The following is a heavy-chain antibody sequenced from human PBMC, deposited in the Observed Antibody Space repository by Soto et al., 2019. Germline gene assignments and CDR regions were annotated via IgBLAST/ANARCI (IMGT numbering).Heavy chain of an antibody. CDR2: IYSGGGT. J-gene: IGHJ4*02. CDR1: GFSVSSHY. D-gene: IGHD6-13*01. Sequence: GGSLRLSCAASGFSVSSHYMHWVRQAPGKGLEWVSLIYSGGGTYYTDSVKGRFTISRDNSKNTLYLQMNNLRADDTAVYYCARAGGIAAAATLGYWGQGTLVTVSS. V-gene: IGHV3-53*01. CDR3: ARAGGIAAAATLGY.